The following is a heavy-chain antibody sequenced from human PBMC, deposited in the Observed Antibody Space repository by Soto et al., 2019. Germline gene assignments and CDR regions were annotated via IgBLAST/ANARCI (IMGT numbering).Heavy chain of an antibody. CDR2: VIPIFGTP. D-gene: IGHD2-15*01. CDR3: SRSQGGSSSLDIYYYYYYGMDV. CDR1: GSTFSTYA. J-gene: IGHJ6*02. V-gene: IGHV1-69*13. Sequence: SVKVSCKAPGSTFSTYAISWVRQAPGQGLEWIGGVIPIFGTPKYAQKFQGRVTITADESTSTGYMELRSLRSEDTAVYYCSRSQGGSSSLDIYYYYYYGMDVWGQGTTVTVSS.